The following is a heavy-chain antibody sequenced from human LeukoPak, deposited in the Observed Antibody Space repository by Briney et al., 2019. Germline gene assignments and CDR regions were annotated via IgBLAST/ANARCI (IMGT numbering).Heavy chain of an antibody. CDR2: IRGYNGNP. CDR3: ARDLDGSGSYYTDY. J-gene: IGHJ4*02. D-gene: IGHD3-10*01. V-gene: IGHV1-18*01. CDR1: GYTFSGYG. Sequence: ASVKVSCKASGYTFSGYGINWVRQAPGQGLEWMGWIRGYNGNPNYAQRFQGRVTMTTDTSTSTAYMELRSLRSDDTAVYYCARDLDGSGSYYTDYWGQGTLVTVSS.